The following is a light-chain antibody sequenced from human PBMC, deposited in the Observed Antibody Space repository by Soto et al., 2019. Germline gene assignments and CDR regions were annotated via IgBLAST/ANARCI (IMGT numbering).Light chain of an antibody. CDR2: LEGSGSY. J-gene: IGLJ3*02. Sequence: QLVLTQSSSASASLGSSVKLTCTLSSGHSSYIIAWHQQQPGKAPRYLMKLEGSGSYNKGSGVPYRFSGSSSGADRYLTISNLHFEDEADYYCETWDSYTRVFGGGTKLTVL. CDR1: SGHSSYI. V-gene: IGLV4-60*02. CDR3: ETWDSYTRV.